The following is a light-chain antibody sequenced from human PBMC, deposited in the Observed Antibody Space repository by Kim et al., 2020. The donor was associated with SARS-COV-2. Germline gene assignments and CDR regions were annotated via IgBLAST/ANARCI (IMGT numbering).Light chain of an antibody. CDR1: QSVDSNY. CDR2: GAS. CDR3: QKYGSSPPIT. Sequence: EIVLTQSPGTLSLSPGERATLSCRASQSVDSNYLAWYQHKPGQAPRLLIYGASSRATGIPDRFSGSGSGTDFTLTISRLEPEDFAVYYCQKYGSSPPITFGQGTRLEIK. J-gene: IGKJ5*01. V-gene: IGKV3-20*01.